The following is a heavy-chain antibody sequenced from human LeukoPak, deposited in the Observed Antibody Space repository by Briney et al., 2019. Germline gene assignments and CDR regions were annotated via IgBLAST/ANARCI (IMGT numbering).Heavy chain of an antibody. V-gene: IGHV3-21*01. J-gene: IGHJ4*02. Sequence: GGSLRLPCAASGFTFSDYSMSWVRQAPGKGLEWVSSISSSSSYIYYADSMKGRFTTSRDNAKNSLYLQMNSLRAEDTAVYYCARVDTLVRGAFDYWGQGTLVTVSS. CDR1: GFTFSDYS. CDR3: ARVDTLVRGAFDY. CDR2: ISSSSSYI. D-gene: IGHD3-10*01.